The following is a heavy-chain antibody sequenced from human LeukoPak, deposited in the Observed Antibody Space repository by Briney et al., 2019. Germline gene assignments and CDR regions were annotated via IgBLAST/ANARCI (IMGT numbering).Heavy chain of an antibody. CDR1: RFTFSTYS. CDR2: ISSSGSGI. J-gene: IGHJ4*02. Sequence: GGSLRLSCAASRFTFSTYSMNWVRQAPVKGLEWVSYISSSGSGIYYADSVKGRFTISRDNAKNSLYLQMNSLRDEDTAVYYCARDPSVYCSGGSCYLDYWGQGTLVTVSS. CDR3: ARDPSVYCSGGSCYLDY. D-gene: IGHD2-15*01. V-gene: IGHV3-48*02.